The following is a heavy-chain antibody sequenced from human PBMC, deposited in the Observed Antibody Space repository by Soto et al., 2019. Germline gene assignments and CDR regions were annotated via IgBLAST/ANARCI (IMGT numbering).Heavy chain of an antibody. CDR1: GFTFRIYA. D-gene: IGHD6-19*01. V-gene: IGHV3-30-3*01. CDR2: ISYDGSNT. J-gene: IGHJ4*02. CDR3: ATLAVAGEGSDY. Sequence: QVQLVESGGGVVQPGRSLRLSCAASGFTFRIYAIHWDRQAPGKGLEWVAVISYDGSNTYYAASVKGRFTISRDNSKNTLYLQMNSLRAEDTAVYYCATLAVAGEGSDYWGQGTLVTVSS.